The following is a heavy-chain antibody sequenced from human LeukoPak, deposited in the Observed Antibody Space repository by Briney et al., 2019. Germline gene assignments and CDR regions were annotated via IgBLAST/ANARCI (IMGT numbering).Heavy chain of an antibody. CDR1: GYSFTSYW. D-gene: IGHD3-9*01. V-gene: IGHV5-51*01. J-gene: IGHJ4*02. Sequence: GESLKISCKGSGYSFTSYWIGWVRQMPGKGLEWMGLIYPGDSDTRYSPSFQGQVTISADKSISTAYLQWSSLKASDTAMYYYARLRRGDILTGYRSYYFDYWGQGTLVIVPP. CDR2: IYPGDSDT. CDR3: ARLRRGDILTGYRSYYFDY.